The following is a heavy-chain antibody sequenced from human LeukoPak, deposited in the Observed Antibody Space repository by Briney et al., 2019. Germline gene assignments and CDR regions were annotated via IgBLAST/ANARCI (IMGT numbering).Heavy chain of an antibody. CDR1: GDSISRYY. J-gene: IGHJ5*02. Sequence: SETLSLTCTVSGDSISRYYGSWIRQPAGKGLEWIGRIYNGGIITYNPSLKSRVTISIDTSNNPFSVRLRFVTAADTAVYYCARDSVTTGEVKFDPWGQGTLVTVPS. CDR2: IYNGGII. V-gene: IGHV4-4*07. CDR3: ARDSVTTGEVKFDP. D-gene: IGHD4-17*01.